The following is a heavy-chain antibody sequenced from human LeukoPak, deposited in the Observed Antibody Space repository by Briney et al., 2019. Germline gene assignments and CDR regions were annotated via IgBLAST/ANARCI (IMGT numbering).Heavy chain of an antibody. V-gene: IGHV4-34*01. D-gene: IGHD3-16*02. J-gene: IGHJ4*02. CDR3: ARYDVWGSYRAFDY. Sequence: SETLSLTCAVYGGSFSGYYWSWIRQPPGKGLEWIGEINHSGSTNYNPSLKSRVTISVDTSKNQFSLKLCSVTAADTAVYYCARYDVWGSYRAFDYWGQGTLVTVSS. CDR2: INHSGST. CDR1: GGSFSGYY.